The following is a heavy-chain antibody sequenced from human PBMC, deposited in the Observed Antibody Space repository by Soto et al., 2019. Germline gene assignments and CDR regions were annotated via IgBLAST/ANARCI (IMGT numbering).Heavy chain of an antibody. D-gene: IGHD3-10*01. V-gene: IGHV4-34*01. Sequence: SETLSLTSYYYGRSFSDYFLSWIRQPPGKGLEWIGEINHSGSTNYNPSLKSRVTISVDTSKNQFSLKLSSVTAADTAVYYCARVWGGAFDFWGQGTMVS. CDR1: GRSFSDYF. J-gene: IGHJ3*01. CDR3: ARVWGGAFDF. CDR2: INHSGST.